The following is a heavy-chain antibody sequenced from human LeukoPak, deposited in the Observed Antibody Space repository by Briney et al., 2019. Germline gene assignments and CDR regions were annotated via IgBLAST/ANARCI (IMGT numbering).Heavy chain of an antibody. CDR1: GFTFSSYG. J-gene: IGHJ4*02. Sequence: GSLRLSCAASGFTFSSYGMHWVRQAPGKGLEWVAVTSYDGSNKYYADSVKGRFTISRDNSKNTLYLQMNSLRAEDTAVYYCAKDLSGYFDYWGQGTLVTVSS. CDR2: TSYDGSNK. V-gene: IGHV3-30*18. D-gene: IGHD3-22*01. CDR3: AKDLSGYFDY.